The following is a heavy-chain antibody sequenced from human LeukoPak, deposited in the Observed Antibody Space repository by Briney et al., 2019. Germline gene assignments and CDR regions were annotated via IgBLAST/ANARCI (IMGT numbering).Heavy chain of an antibody. CDR3: ARGRPHGNDY. CDR2: IVSDGSNT. V-gene: IGHV3-74*01. CDR1: GFTFSSYW. D-gene: IGHD4-23*01. Sequence: GGSLRLSCAASGFTFSSYWMNWVRLVPGKGLVWVSRIVSDGSNTNYADSVKGRFTISRDNAKNTLYLQMNSLRVEDTAVYYCARGRPHGNDYWGQGTLVTVSS. J-gene: IGHJ4*02.